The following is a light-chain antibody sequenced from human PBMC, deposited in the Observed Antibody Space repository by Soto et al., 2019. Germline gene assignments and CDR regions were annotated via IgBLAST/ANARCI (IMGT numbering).Light chain of an antibody. Sequence: QSALTQAASVSGSPGQSITISCTGTSNDVGGYNYVSWYQQHPDTAPKLIIYDVRYRPSGASDRFSGSKSGNTASLTISGLQAEDEADYYCSAYTSSSTPYVFGSGTKVTVL. CDR1: SNDVGGYNY. J-gene: IGLJ1*01. CDR2: DVR. V-gene: IGLV2-14*01. CDR3: SAYTSSSTPYV.